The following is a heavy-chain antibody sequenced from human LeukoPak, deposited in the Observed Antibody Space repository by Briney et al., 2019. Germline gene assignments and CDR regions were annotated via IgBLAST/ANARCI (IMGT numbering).Heavy chain of an antibody. CDR2: IYYSGST. CDR1: GGSMSPYH. D-gene: IGHD6-19*01. CDR3: ARAVSGRFDY. J-gene: IGHJ4*02. V-gene: IGHV4-59*08. Sequence: PSGTLSLTCTVSGGSMSPYHWGWIRQPPGKGLEWTGYIYYSGSTNYNPSLKSRVTISVDTSKNQFSLKLSSVTAADTAIYYCARAVSGRFDYWGQGTLVTVSP.